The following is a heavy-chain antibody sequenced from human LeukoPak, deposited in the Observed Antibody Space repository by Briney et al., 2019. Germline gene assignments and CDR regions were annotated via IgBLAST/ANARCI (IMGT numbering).Heavy chain of an antibody. CDR2: IYYSGST. Sequence: SETLSLTCTVSGGSISSSSYYWGWIRQPPGKGLERIGSIYYSGSTYYNPSLKSRVTISVDTSKNQFSLKLSSVTAADTAVYYCAIASSGWYFPLDYWGQGTLVTVSS. V-gene: IGHV4-39*01. D-gene: IGHD6-19*01. CDR1: GGSISSSSYY. J-gene: IGHJ4*02. CDR3: AIASSGWYFPLDY.